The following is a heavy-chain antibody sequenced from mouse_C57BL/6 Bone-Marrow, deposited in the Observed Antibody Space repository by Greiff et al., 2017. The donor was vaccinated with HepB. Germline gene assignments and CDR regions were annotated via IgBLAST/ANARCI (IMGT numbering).Heavy chain of an antibody. J-gene: IGHJ2*01. Sequence: VQRVESGAELVKPGASVKISCKASGYAFSSYWMNWVKQRPGKGLEWIGQIYPGDGDTNYNGKFKGKATLTADKSSSTAYMPLSSLTSEDSAVYFCARSTYYYGSSGYWGQGTTLTVAS. CDR2: IYPGDGDT. D-gene: IGHD1-1*01. CDR1: GYAFSSYW. CDR3: ARSTYYYGSSGY. V-gene: IGHV1-80*01.